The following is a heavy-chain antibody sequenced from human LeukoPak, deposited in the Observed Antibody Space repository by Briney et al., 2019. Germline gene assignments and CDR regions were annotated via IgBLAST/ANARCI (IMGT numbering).Heavy chain of an antibody. CDR1: GYTLTELS. J-gene: IGHJ4*02. Sequence: ASVKVSCKVSGYTLTELSMHWVRQAPGKGLEWMGGFDPEDGETIYAQKFQGRVTMTEDTSTDTAYMELSSLRSEDTAVYYCATTFYGSGSYDYWGQGTLVTVSS. D-gene: IGHD3-10*01. CDR2: FDPEDGET. CDR3: ATTFYGSGSYDY. V-gene: IGHV1-24*01.